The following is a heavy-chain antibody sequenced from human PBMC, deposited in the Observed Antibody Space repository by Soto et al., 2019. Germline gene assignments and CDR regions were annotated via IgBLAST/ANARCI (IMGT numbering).Heavy chain of an antibody. CDR2: IKSKTDGGTT. CDR1: GFTFSNAW. D-gene: IGHD3-22*01. V-gene: IGHV3-15*01. J-gene: IGHJ3*02. Sequence: GGSLRLSCAASGFTFSNAWMSWVRQAPGKGLEWVGRIKSKTDGGTTDYAAPVKGRFTISRDDSKNTLYLQMNSLKTEDTAVYYCTTDLGYYSSDAFDIWGQGTMVTVSS. CDR3: TTDLGYYSSDAFDI.